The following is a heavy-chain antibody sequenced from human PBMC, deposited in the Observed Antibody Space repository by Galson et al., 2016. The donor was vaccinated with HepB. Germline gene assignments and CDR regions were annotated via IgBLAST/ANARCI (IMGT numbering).Heavy chain of an antibody. Sequence: CAISGDSVSSNSAGWNWIRQSPSRGLEWLARTFYRSNWQNDYAESVKSRITINPDTPKNQFSLQLNSVTPDDTAVYYCARSYLLGRGFGWWGQGTLATVSS. CDR2: TFYRSNWQN. V-gene: IGHV6-1*01. CDR3: ARSYLLGRGFGW. CDR1: GDSVSSNSAG. J-gene: IGHJ4*02. D-gene: IGHD7-27*01.